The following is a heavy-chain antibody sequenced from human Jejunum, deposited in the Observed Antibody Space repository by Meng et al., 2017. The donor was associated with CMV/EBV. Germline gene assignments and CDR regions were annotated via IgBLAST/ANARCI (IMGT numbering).Heavy chain of an antibody. V-gene: IGHV1-2*06. CDR3: ARTPASYGSGGWCLDL. D-gene: IGHD3-10*01. Sequence: CQASGYTFTDHYLHWVRQAPGQGLEWMGRINPNSGGTNYAQKFRGRVTMTRDSTAYMEMTRLTYDDTAVYYCARTPASYGSGGWCLDLWGQGTLVTVSS. CDR1: GYTFTDHY. CDR2: INPNSGGT. J-gene: IGHJ5*02.